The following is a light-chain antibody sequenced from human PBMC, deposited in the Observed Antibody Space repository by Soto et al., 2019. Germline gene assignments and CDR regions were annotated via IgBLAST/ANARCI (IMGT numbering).Light chain of an antibody. CDR2: AAS. V-gene: IGKV3-15*01. J-gene: IGKJ1*01. Sequence: EIVITQSPATLSVSPGERATLSCRASHSVSSNLAWYQQKPGQAPRVLIYAASTRATGIPARFSGSGSGTEFTLTISSLQSADIAVYYCLQYNNWPRTFGQGTKVDI. CDR3: LQYNNWPRT. CDR1: HSVSSN.